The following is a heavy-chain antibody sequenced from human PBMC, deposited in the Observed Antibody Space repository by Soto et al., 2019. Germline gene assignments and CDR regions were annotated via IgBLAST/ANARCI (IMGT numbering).Heavy chain of an antibody. D-gene: IGHD2-2*01. Sequence: QVQLQQRGAGLLKPSETLSLTCAVYGGSFSGYYWSWIHQPPWNGLEWIGEINHNGTTNYNPSLKSPVTVSVGASKNLFSLKLRSVTAADTAVYYCARGTSLVVVPAAAITYNWFDPWGQGTLVTVSS. CDR2: INHNGTT. J-gene: IGHJ5*02. V-gene: IGHV4-34*01. CDR1: GGSFSGYY. CDR3: ARGTSLVVVPAAAITYNWFDP.